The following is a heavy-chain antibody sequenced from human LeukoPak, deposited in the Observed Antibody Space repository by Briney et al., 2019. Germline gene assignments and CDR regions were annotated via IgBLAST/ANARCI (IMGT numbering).Heavy chain of an antibody. CDR3: ATPSLFLPGWPFDY. Sequence: ASVKVSCKVSGYTLTELSMHWVRQAPGKGLEWMGGFDPEDGETIYAQKFQGRVTMTEDTSTDTAYMELSSLRSEDTAVYYCATPSLFLPGWPFDYWGQGTLVTVSS. D-gene: IGHD6-19*01. V-gene: IGHV1-24*01. CDR2: FDPEDGET. J-gene: IGHJ4*02. CDR1: GYTLTELS.